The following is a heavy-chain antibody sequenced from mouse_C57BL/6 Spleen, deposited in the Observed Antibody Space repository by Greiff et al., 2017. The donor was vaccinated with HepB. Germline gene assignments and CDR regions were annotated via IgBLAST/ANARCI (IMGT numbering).Heavy chain of an antibody. J-gene: IGHJ4*01. CDR1: GFTFSDYY. D-gene: IGHD2-4*01. CDR3: ARVDYDYGENYAMDY. Sequence: EVKLVESEGGLVQPGSSMKLSCTASGFTFSDYYMAWVRQVPEKGLEWVANINYDGSSTYYLDSLKSRFIISRDNAKNILYLQMSSLKSEDTATYYCARVDYDYGENYAMDYWGQGTSVTVSS. V-gene: IGHV5-16*01. CDR2: INYDGSST.